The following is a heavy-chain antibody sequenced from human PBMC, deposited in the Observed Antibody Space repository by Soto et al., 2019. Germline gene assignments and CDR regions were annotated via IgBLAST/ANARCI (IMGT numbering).Heavy chain of an antibody. CDR1: GGSISSGGYY. D-gene: IGHD3-10*01. CDR2: IYYSGST. Sequence: QVQLQESGPGLVKPSQTLSLTCTVSGGSISSGGYYWSWIRQHPGKGLEWIGYIYYSGSTYYNPSLKSRVTISVDTSKNQFSLKLSSVTAADTAVYYCARGPGAYGSGSSPVDYWGQGTLVTVSS. CDR3: ARGPGAYGSGSSPVDY. V-gene: IGHV4-31*03. J-gene: IGHJ4*02.